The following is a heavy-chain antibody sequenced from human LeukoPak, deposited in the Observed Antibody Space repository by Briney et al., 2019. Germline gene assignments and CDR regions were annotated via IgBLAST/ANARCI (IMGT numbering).Heavy chain of an antibody. D-gene: IGHD6-19*01. CDR3: ARYLYSSGWYLGRFDP. Sequence: GASVKVSCKASGYTFTSYGISWVRQAPGQGLEWMGWISAYNGNTNYAQKLQGRVTMTTDTSTSTAYMELRSLRSDDTAVYYCARYLYSSGWYLGRFDPWGQGTLVTVSS. CDR1: GYTFTSYG. CDR2: ISAYNGNT. V-gene: IGHV1-18*01. J-gene: IGHJ5*02.